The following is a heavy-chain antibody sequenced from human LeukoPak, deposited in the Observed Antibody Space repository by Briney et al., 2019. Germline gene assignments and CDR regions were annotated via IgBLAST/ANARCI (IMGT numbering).Heavy chain of an antibody. D-gene: IGHD2-2*01. CDR2: ISSSSSYI. CDR3: QGYCTTTSCFPDY. CDR1: GFTFSSYS. Sequence: GGSLRLSCAASGFTFSSYSMNWVRQAPGKGLEWVSSISSSSSYIYYADSVKGRFTISRDNSKNTLYLQMNSLRAEDTAVYYCQGYCTTTSCFPDYWGQGTLVTVSS. V-gene: IGHV3-21*01. J-gene: IGHJ4*02.